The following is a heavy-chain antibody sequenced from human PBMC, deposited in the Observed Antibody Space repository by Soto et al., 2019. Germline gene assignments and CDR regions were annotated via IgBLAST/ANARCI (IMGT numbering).Heavy chain of an antibody. CDR2: ISGSGGST. V-gene: IGHV3-23*01. Sequence: GGSLRLSCAASGFTFSSYAMSWVRQAPGKGLEWVSAISGSGGSTYYADSVKGRFTISRDNSKNTLYLQMNSLRAEDTAVYYCAKDFFWSGYLGYYYYYGMDVWGQGTTVTAP. CDR3: AKDFFWSGYLGYYYYYGMDV. CDR1: GFTFSSYA. D-gene: IGHD3-3*01. J-gene: IGHJ6*02.